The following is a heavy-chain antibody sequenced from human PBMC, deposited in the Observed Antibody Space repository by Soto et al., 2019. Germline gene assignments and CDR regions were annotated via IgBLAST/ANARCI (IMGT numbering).Heavy chain of an antibody. V-gene: IGHV1-69*01. D-gene: IGHD1-7*01. Sequence: QVQLVQSGAELKKPGSSVKVSCKASGGTFGNFAISWVRQAPGQGPEWVAGIIPIYGTSNYADDFRGRITLTADESTATAYMELSSLRSEDTAIYYCATGTIDGYNYWYVDLWGRGTQVTVSS. J-gene: IGHJ2*01. CDR1: GGTFGNFA. CDR3: ATGTIDGYNYWYVDL. CDR2: IIPIYGTS.